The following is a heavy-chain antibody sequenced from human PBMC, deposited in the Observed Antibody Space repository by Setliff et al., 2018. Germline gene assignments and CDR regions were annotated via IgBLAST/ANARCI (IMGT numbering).Heavy chain of an antibody. Sequence: PSETLSLTCAVSGGSISSSNWWSWVRQPPGKGLEWIGEIYHSGSTNYSPSLKSRVTISIDTSKNQFSLKLSSVTAADTAVYYCARERRGGGSPAIPINWFDPWGQGTLVTVSS. D-gene: IGHD2-15*01. V-gene: IGHV4-4*02. CDR3: ARERRGGGSPAIPINWFDP. CDR1: GGSISSSNW. J-gene: IGHJ5*02. CDR2: IYHSGST.